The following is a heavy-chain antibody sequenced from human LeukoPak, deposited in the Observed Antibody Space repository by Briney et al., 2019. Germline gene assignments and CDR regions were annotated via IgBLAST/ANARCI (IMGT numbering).Heavy chain of an antibody. V-gene: IGHV1-8*03. CDR1: GYTFSNYD. D-gene: IGHD2-8*02. CDR2: MNPNSGNT. J-gene: IGHJ3*02. CDR3: ARGRRGVLDI. Sequence: EASVKVSCKASGYTFSNYDIYWVRQATGQGLEWMGWMNPNSGNTGYAQNFLGRITITRDTSTSMAYMELSSLRSEDTAVYYCARGRRGVLDIWGQGTTVTVS.